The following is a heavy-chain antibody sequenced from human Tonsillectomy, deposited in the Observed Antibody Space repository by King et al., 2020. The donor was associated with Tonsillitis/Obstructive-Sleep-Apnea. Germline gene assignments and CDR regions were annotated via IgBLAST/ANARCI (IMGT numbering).Heavy chain of an antibody. V-gene: IGHV3-64D*06. Sequence: VQLLESEGGLVQPGVSLRLSCSASPFTFSSYAMHWVRQSPGKGLDYVSGISSNGGRTYSTVPVKGRFTSSRDNSKNPLYLHMSSLRGEDTAVYYCVKGSAGEYYYYYMDVWGKGTTVTVSS. J-gene: IGHJ6*03. CDR2: ISSNGGRT. CDR1: PFTFSSYA. D-gene: IGHD6-13*01. CDR3: VKGSAGEYYYYYMDV.